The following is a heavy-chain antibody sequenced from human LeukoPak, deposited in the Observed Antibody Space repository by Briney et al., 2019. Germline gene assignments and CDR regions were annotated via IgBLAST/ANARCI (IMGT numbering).Heavy chain of an antibody. J-gene: IGHJ4*02. CDR1: RLTFSSYW. V-gene: IGHV3-30*02. D-gene: IGHD3-22*01. CDR2: AHNDGDTK. CDR3: ATGSGSYYSH. Sequence: PGGSLRLSCAASRLTFSSYWMHWVRQAPGKGLEWVAVAHNDGDTKYYADSVRGRFTISRDNSKNTLHLQMSSLRAEDTAVYYCATGSGSYYSHWGQGTLVTVSS.